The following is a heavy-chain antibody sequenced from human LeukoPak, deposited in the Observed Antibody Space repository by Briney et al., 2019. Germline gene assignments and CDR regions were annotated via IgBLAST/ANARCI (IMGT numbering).Heavy chain of an antibody. CDR2: IKKDGGEE. D-gene: IGHD3-10*01. Sequence: ETLSLTCTVSGGSISSYYWSWVRQAPEKGLEWVANIKKDGGEEYYVDSVKGRFTISRDNAKNSLYLQMSSLRVEDTAVYYCVRERGVAKGDYWGQGTLVTVSS. CDR3: VRERGVAKGDY. V-gene: IGHV3-7*01. J-gene: IGHJ4*02. CDR1: GGSISSYY.